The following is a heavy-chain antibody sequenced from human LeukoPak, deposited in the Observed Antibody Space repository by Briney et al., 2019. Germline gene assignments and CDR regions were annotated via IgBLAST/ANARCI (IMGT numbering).Heavy chain of an antibody. V-gene: IGHV3-23*01. CDR3: ATSAGGGYHYFDY. CDR1: GFTFSSYF. J-gene: IGHJ4*02. Sequence: GGSLRLSCAASGFTFSSYFMSWVRQAPGKGLEWVSSISGSGGKTYYTDSVKGRFTISRDNSKNTLYLQMNGLRAEDTAVYYCATSAGGGYHYFDYWGQGILVTVSS. D-gene: IGHD3-22*01. CDR2: ISGSGGKT.